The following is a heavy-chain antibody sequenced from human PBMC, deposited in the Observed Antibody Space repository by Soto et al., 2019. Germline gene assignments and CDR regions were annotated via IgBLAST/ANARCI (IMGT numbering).Heavy chain of an antibody. Sequence: ASVKLSCKASAYTFTSYCISWVRQAPGQGLEWMGWISAYNGNTNYAQKHQGRVTMTTNTSTSTAYMELRTLRSDDTVVYYCARGTARQSRGWFDSWGRGTLVTVSS. CDR1: AYTFTSYC. CDR3: ARGTARQSRGWFDS. V-gene: IGHV1-18*01. D-gene: IGHD6-6*01. CDR2: ISAYNGNT. J-gene: IGHJ5*01.